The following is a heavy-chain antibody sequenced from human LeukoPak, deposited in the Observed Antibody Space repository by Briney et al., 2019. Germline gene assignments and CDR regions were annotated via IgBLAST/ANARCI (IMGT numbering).Heavy chain of an antibody. V-gene: IGHV1-8*03. Sequence: GASVKVSCKASGYTFTSYDINWVRQATGQGLEWMGWMNPNSGNTGYAQKFQGRVTITRNTSISTAYMELSRLRYDDTAVYYCARGAMVVTGMNWYFDLWGRGTLVTVSS. D-gene: IGHD2-21*02. CDR2: MNPNSGNT. CDR1: GYTFTSYD. CDR3: ARGAMVVTGMNWYFDL. J-gene: IGHJ2*01.